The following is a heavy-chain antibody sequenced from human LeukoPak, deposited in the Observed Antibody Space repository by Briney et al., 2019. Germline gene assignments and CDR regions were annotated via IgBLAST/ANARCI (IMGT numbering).Heavy chain of an antibody. V-gene: IGHV1-2*04. CDR3: ARGVLPAAMRGVGDAFDI. Sequence: ASVKVSCKASGGTFGSHAMSWVRQAPGQGLEWMGRINPNSGGTNYAQKFQGWVTVTRDTSISTAYMELSRLRSDDTAVYYCARGVLPAAMRGVGDAFDIWGQGTMVTVSS. CDR1: GGTFGSHA. D-gene: IGHD2-2*01. J-gene: IGHJ3*02. CDR2: INPNSGGT.